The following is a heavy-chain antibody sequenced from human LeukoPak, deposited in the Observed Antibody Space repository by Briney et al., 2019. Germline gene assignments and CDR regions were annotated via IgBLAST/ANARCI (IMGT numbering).Heavy chain of an antibody. Sequence: PGESLRISCKGSGYSFISYWIIWVRQMPGNGLEWMGRIDPSDSYTNYSPSFQGHVTISADKSISTAYLQWSSLKASDTAMYYCARQTPRPGSDSSGYYDYYYGMDVWGQGTTVTVSS. CDR2: IDPSDSYT. D-gene: IGHD3-22*01. V-gene: IGHV5-10-1*01. J-gene: IGHJ6*02. CDR3: ARQTPRPGSDSSGYYDYYYGMDV. CDR1: GYSFISYW.